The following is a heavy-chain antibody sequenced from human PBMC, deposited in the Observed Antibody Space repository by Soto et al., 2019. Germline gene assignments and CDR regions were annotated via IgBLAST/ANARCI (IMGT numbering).Heavy chain of an antibody. CDR3: ASPGTEPYCGGGSCPIPHSANAFGI. Sequence: ASVKVSCKASGYTFTSYGISWVRQAPGQGLEWMGWISAYNGNTNYAQKLQGRVTMTTDTSTSTAYMELRSLRSDDTAVYYCASPGTEPYCGGGSCPIPHSANAFGIRGQGTMVTVSS. J-gene: IGHJ3*02. CDR2: ISAYNGNT. CDR1: GYTFTSYG. D-gene: IGHD2-15*01. V-gene: IGHV1-18*01.